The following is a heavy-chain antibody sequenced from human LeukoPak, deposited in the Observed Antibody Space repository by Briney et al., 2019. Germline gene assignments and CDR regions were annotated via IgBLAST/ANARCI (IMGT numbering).Heavy chain of an antibody. J-gene: IGHJ4*02. Sequence: GGSLRLSCAASGFTFSSYSMNWVRQAPGRGLEWLSYITTSSSSIYYADSVKGRFTISRDNARNSLYLQMNSLRAEDTAVYYCARDRDWAFDYWGQGTLVTVSS. V-gene: IGHV3-48*01. CDR3: ARDRDWAFDY. D-gene: IGHD3/OR15-3a*01. CDR1: GFTFSSYS. CDR2: ITTSSSSI.